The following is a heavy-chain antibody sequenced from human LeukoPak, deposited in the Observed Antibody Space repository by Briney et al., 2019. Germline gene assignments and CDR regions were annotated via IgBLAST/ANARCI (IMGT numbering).Heavy chain of an antibody. V-gene: IGHV3-30*02. Sequence: PGGSLRLSCAASGFPFSNYGMHWVRQAPGKRPEWVSFIRYDESNKYYADSVKGRFTISRDMSRNTFYLQMSSLTAEDTAVYYCARDLNWAFDYWGQGTLATVSS. D-gene: IGHD7-27*01. CDR1: GFPFSNYG. CDR2: IRYDESNK. CDR3: ARDLNWAFDY. J-gene: IGHJ4*02.